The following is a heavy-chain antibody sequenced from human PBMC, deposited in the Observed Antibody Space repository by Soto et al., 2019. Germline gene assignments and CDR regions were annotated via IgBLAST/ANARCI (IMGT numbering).Heavy chain of an antibody. CDR1: GFTFSSYS. D-gene: IGHD3-9*01. V-gene: IGHV3-30*03. CDR2: ISYDGSNK. J-gene: IGHJ4*02. Sequence: LSLSCAASGFTFSSYSMNWVRQAPGKGLEWVAVISYDGSNKYYADSVKGRFTISRDNSKNTLYLQMNSLRAEDTAVYYCARDPLRYFDWPHFGVFDYWGQGTLVTVSS. CDR3: ARDPLRYFDWPHFGVFDY.